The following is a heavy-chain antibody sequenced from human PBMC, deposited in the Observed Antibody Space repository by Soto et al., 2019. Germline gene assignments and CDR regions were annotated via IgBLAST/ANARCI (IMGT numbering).Heavy chain of an antibody. CDR1: GFSLSTSGVG. CDR2: IYWNDDK. Sequence: KESGPTLVKPTQTLTLTCTFSGFSLSTSGVGVGWIRQPPGKALEWLALIYWNDDKRYSPSLKSRLTITKDTSKNQVVLTMTNMDPVDTATYYCAHRRVSPVNYYDSSGCFDYWGQGTLVTVSS. CDR3: AHRRVSPVNYYDSSGCFDY. J-gene: IGHJ4*02. D-gene: IGHD3-22*01. V-gene: IGHV2-5*01.